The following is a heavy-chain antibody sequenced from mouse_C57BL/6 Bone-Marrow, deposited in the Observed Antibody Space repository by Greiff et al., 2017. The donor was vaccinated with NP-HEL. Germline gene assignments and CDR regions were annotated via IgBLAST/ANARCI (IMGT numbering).Heavy chain of an antibody. J-gene: IGHJ1*03. D-gene: IGHD2-3*01. Sequence: EVQLQQSGAELVRPGASVTLSCTASGFNIKDDYMHWVKQRPEQGLEWIGWIDPENGDTEYASKFQGKATITADTSSNTAYLQLSSLTSEDTAVYYCTSIDDGVNWYFDVWGTGTTVTVSA. V-gene: IGHV14-4*01. CDR2: IDPENGDT. CDR3: TSIDDGVNWYFDV. CDR1: GFNIKDDY.